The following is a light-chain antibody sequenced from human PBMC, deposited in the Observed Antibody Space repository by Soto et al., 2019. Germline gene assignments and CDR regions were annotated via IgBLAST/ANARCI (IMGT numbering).Light chain of an antibody. CDR1: QSITSY. J-gene: IGKJ1*01. V-gene: IGKV1-39*01. CDR3: QQSDTIPWT. Sequence: DIQMTQSPSSLSASVGDRVTITCRATQSITSYLNWYQQKPGKAPKLLIYAASSLQSGVPSRFSGGGSGTDFTLTISSLQPEDFATYYCQQSDTIPWTFGQGTKVELK. CDR2: AAS.